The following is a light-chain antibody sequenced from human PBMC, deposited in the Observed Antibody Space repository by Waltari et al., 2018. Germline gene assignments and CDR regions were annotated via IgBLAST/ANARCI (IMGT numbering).Light chain of an antibody. CDR2: EDT. V-gene: IGLV3-10*01. J-gene: IGLJ1*01. Sequence: SYELTQPPSVSVSPGQTARITCSGHELPRKYAYWFQQKSGQAPRLVIFEDTKRPSGIPGRFPGSSSGTVATLTITGAQVDDEADYYCYSSDTTGLRVFGGGTTVVVL. CDR3: YSSDTTGLRV. CDR1: ELPRKY.